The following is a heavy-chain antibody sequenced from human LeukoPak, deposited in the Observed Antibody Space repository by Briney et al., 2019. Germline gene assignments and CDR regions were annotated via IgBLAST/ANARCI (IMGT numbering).Heavy chain of an antibody. V-gene: IGHV4-30-4*08. CDR3: ARVRVVPAATVDY. CDR1: GGSISSGDYY. D-gene: IGHD2-2*01. CDR2: MYYSGST. Sequence: KSSETLSLTCTVSGGSISSGDYYWSWIRQPPGKGLEWIGYMYYSGSTYYNLSLKSRVTISVDTSKNQFSLKLSSVTAADTAVYYCARVRVVPAATVDYWGQGTLVTVSS. J-gene: IGHJ4*02.